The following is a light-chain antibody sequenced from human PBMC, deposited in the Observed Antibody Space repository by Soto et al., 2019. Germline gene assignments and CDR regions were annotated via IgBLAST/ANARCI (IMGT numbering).Light chain of an antibody. Sequence: EIVLTXSPGTLSLSPXXRATLSCRASQSVSSSYLAWYQQKPGQAPRLLIYGASSRATGIPDRFSGSGSGTDFTLTISRLEPEDFAVYYCHQYDSSPLTFGGGTKVEIK. J-gene: IGKJ4*01. CDR3: HQYDSSPLT. CDR2: GAS. V-gene: IGKV3-20*01. CDR1: QSVSSSY.